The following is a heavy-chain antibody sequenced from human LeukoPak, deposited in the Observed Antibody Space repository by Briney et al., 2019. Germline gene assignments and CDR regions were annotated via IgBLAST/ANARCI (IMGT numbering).Heavy chain of an antibody. CDR2: IIPIFGTA. J-gene: IGHJ4*02. Sequence: ASVKVSCKASGYTFTSYAMNWVRQAPGQGLEWMGGIIPIFGTANYAQKFQGRVTITADESTSTAYMELSSLRSEDTAVYYCAVAGSRNFDYWGQGTLVTVSS. CDR1: GYTFTSYA. D-gene: IGHD6-19*01. CDR3: AVAGSRNFDY. V-gene: IGHV1-69*13.